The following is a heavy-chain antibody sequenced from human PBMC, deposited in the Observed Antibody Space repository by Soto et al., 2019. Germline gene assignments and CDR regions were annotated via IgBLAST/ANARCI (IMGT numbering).Heavy chain of an antibody. CDR1: GYTFTGYY. CDR3: AREPPPYGERDYYYGMDV. V-gene: IGHV1-2*04. CDR2: INPNSGGT. Sequence: GASVTVSCQASGYTFTGYYMHWVRQAPGQGLEWMGWINPNSGGTNYAQKFQGWVTMTRDTSISTAYMELSRLRSDDTAVYYCAREPPPYGERDYYYGMDVWGQGTTVTVSS. D-gene: IGHD4-17*01. J-gene: IGHJ6*02.